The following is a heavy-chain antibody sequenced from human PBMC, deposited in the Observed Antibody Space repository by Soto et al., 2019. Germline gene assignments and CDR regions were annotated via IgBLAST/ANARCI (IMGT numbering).Heavy chain of an antibody. Sequence: PSETLSLTCTVSGGSISSSIYYWGGIRQPPGKVLDWIGSIYYSGSTYYNPSLKSRVTISVDTSKNQFSLKLSSVTAADTAVYYCARLRVDTAMGLDYWGQGTLVTVSS. CDR3: ARLRVDTAMGLDY. J-gene: IGHJ4*02. CDR1: GGSISSSIYY. D-gene: IGHD5-18*01. CDR2: IYYSGST. V-gene: IGHV4-39*01.